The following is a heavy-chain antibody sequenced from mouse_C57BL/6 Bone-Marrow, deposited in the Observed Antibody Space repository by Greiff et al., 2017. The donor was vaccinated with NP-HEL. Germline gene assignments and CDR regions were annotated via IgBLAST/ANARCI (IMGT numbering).Heavy chain of an antibody. V-gene: IGHV1-81*01. D-gene: IGHD1-1*01. Sequence: QVQLQQSGAELARPGASVKLSCKASGYTFTSYGISWVKQRTGQGLEWIGEIYPRSGNTYYNEKFKGKATLTADKSSSTAYMELRSLTSEDSAVYFCARRGGSSSWFAYWGQGTLVTVSA. CDR1: GYTFTSYG. J-gene: IGHJ3*01. CDR3: ARRGGSSSWFAY. CDR2: IYPRSGNT.